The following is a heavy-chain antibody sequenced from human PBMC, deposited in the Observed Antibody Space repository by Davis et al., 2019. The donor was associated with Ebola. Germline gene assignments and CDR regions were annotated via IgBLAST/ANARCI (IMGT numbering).Heavy chain of an antibody. D-gene: IGHD4-17*01. V-gene: IGHV4-4*02. Sequence: SETLSLTCAVSGGSISSSNWWRWVRQPPGKGLEWIGEIYHSGSTNYNPSLKSRVTISVDKSKNQFSLKLSSVTAADTAVYYCASMEAGGDYTNWGQGTLVTVSS. J-gene: IGHJ4*02. CDR2: IYHSGST. CDR3: ASMEAGGDYTN. CDR1: GGSISSSNW.